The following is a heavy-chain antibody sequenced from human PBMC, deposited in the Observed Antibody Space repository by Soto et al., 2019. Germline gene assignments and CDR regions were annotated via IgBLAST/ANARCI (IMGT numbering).Heavy chain of an antibody. V-gene: IGHV1-46*01. J-gene: IGHJ4*02. CDR1: GYTFTAYY. Sequence: QVQLVQSGAEVKKPGASVKVSCKASGYTFTAYYMHWVRQAPGQGLEWMGLINPSDGSTTYAQKFHGRVNMTRDSSTSTLYMELSSLRSEDTAVYYCAREGEYYFDSSGYCFVFWGQGTLVTVSS. D-gene: IGHD3-22*01. CDR2: INPSDGST. CDR3: AREGEYYFDSSGYCFVF.